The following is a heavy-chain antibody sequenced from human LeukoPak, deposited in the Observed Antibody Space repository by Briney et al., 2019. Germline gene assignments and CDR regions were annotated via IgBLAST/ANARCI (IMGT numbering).Heavy chain of an antibody. CDR2: INHSGST. Sequence: SETLSLTCAVYGGSFSGYYWSWIRQPPGQGLEWIGEINHSGSTNYNPSLKSRVTISVDTSKNQFSLKLSSVTAADTAVYYCAREGLGVDSSGYYYGYWDQGTLVTVSS. V-gene: IGHV4-34*01. D-gene: IGHD3-22*01. CDR1: GGSFSGYY. J-gene: IGHJ4*02. CDR3: AREGLGVDSSGYYYGY.